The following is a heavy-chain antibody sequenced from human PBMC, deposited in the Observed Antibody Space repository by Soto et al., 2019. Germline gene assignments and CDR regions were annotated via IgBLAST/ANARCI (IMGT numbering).Heavy chain of an antibody. J-gene: IGHJ4*01. V-gene: IGHV1-3*01. CDR3: ARAAAMVSSYYFDY. CDR2: INAGNGNT. Sequence: ASVKVSCKASGYTFTSYAMHWVRQAPGQRLEWMGWINAGNGNTKYSQKFQGRVTITRDTSASTAYMELSSLRSEDTAVYYCARAAAMVSSYYFDYWGQEPWSPSPQ. D-gene: IGHD5-18*01. CDR1: GYTFTSYA.